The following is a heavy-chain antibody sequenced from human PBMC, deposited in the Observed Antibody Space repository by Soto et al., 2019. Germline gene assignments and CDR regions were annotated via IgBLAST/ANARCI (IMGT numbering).Heavy chain of an antibody. CDR1: GYTFTGYY. J-gene: IGHJ4*02. V-gene: IGHV1-2*04. CDR3: ARGYSGYDRNHFDY. D-gene: IGHD5-12*01. CDR2: INPNSGGT. Sequence: VASVKVSCKASGYTFTGYYMHWVRQAPGQGLEWMGWINPNSGGTNYAQKFQGWVTMTRDTSISTAYMELSRLRSDDTAVYYCARGYSGYDRNHFDYWGQGTLVTVSS.